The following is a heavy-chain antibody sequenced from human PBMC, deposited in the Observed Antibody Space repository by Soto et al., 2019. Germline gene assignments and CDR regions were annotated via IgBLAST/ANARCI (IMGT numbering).Heavy chain of an antibody. CDR1: GGSISSGGYH. CDR3: ARDHSGNVGH. CDR2: IYYSGTT. J-gene: IGHJ4*02. V-gene: IGHV4-31*03. D-gene: IGHD1-26*01. Sequence: SETLSLTCTVSGGSISSGGYHWSWIRQYPGKGLEYIGFIYYSGTTYYNPSLRSRLTISIDTPKNELSLKLSSVTAADTAVYYCARDHSGNVGHWGQGTLVTVSS.